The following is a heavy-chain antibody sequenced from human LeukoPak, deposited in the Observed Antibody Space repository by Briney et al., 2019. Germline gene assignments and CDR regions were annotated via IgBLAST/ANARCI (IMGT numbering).Heavy chain of an antibody. CDR1: GGTFSSYA. V-gene: IGHV1-69*04. Sequence: ASVKVSCKASGGTFSSYAISWVRQAPGQGLEWMGRIIPILGIANYAQKFQGRVTITADKSTGTAYMELSSLRSEDTAVYYCASPTYYYDSSGSPFDYWGQGTLVTVSS. D-gene: IGHD3-22*01. J-gene: IGHJ4*02. CDR2: IIPILGIA. CDR3: ASPTYYYDSSGSPFDY.